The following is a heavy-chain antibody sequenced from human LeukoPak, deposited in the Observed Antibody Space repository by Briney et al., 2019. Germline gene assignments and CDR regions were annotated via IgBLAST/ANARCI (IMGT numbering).Heavy chain of an antibody. CDR1: GGSFSGYY. Sequence: SETLSLTCAVYGGSFSGYYWSWIRQPPGKGLEWIGEINHSGSTNYNPSLKSRVTISVDTSKNQFSLKLSSVTAADTAVYYCASPRRGYCSGGSCRTFDYWGQGTLVTVSS. D-gene: IGHD2-15*01. V-gene: IGHV4-34*01. CDR2: INHSGST. CDR3: ASPRRGYCSGGSCRTFDY. J-gene: IGHJ4*02.